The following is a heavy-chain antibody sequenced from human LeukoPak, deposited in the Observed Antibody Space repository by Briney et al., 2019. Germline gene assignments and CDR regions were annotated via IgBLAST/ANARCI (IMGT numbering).Heavy chain of an antibody. J-gene: IGHJ4*02. CDR1: GGSITLGSYY. V-gene: IGHV4-61*02. CDR3: ARARVIPASFDD. CDR2: IYTSGRT. Sequence: PSRTLSLTCTVSGGSITLGSYYWTWIRQPAGNGLEWVGRIYTSGRTFYNPSLKSRVTISMDTSMNQFSLRLNSVTAADTAVYYCARARVIPASFDDWGQGTLVTVSS.